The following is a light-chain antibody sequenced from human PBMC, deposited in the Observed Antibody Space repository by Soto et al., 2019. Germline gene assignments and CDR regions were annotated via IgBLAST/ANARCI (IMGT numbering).Light chain of an antibody. V-gene: IGLV2-14*01. J-gene: IGLJ1*01. CDR1: SSDVGNYNY. Sequence: QSALPQSASVSGSPGQSITISCTGTSSDVGNYNYVSWYQQHPGEVPKLIIFNVNNRPSGVSNRFSGSKSGNTASLTISGLQAEDEDEYYCSSFTRSTTYVFGTRTKLTVL. CDR2: NVN. CDR3: SSFTRSTTYV.